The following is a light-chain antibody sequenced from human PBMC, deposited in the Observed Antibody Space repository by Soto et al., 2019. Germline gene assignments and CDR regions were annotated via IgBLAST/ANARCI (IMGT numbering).Light chain of an antibody. CDR2: DAS. J-gene: IGKJ2*02. Sequence: EIVLTQSPATLSLSPGERAALSCWASQTVSSYLAWYQQKAGQAPRPLIYDASNRAPGIPARFSGSGSGTDFTLTISSLEPEDFAVYYCQQRAKWPSTFGPGTKVDI. CDR3: QQRAKWPST. V-gene: IGKV3-11*01. CDR1: QTVSSY.